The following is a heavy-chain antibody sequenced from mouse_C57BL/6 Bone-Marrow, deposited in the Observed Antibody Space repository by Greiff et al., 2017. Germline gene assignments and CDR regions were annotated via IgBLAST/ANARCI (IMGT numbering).Heavy chain of an antibody. J-gene: IGHJ4*01. CDR2: IYPRSGNT. Sequence: QVQLQQSGAELARPGASVKLSCKASGYTFTSYGISWVKQRTGQGLEWIGEIYPRSGNTSYNEKFKGKATLTADKSSSTAYMELRSLTSEDSAVYFCAGQLRLRRKGAMDYWGQGTSVTVSS. CDR1: GYTFTSYG. V-gene: IGHV1-81*01. D-gene: IGHD3-2*02. CDR3: AGQLRLRRKGAMDY.